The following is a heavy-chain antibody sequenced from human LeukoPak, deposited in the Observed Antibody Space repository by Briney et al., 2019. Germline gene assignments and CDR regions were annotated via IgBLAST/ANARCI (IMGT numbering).Heavy chain of an antibody. V-gene: IGHV3-21*01. Sequence: ETLSLTCAVYGGPFSGYYWSWIRQPPGKGLEWVSSISSSSSYIYYADSVKGRFTISRDNAKNSLYLQMNSLRAEDTAVYYCARVGPWVNPDYYYYYMDVWGKGTTVTVSS. CDR2: ISSSSSYI. D-gene: IGHD1-14*01. J-gene: IGHJ6*03. CDR1: GGPFSGYY. CDR3: ARVGPWVNPDYYYYYMDV.